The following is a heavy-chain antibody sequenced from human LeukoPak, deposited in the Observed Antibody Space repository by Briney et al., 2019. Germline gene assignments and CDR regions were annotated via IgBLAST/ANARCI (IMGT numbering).Heavy chain of an antibody. Sequence: PGGSLRLSCAASGFTFSSYFMDWVRQVPGKGLLWVSRITSDGSSTGYADSVKGRFTISRDNAKNTLYLQMNSLGAEDTAVYYCARHADSGSSHGGQGTLVTVSS. CDR1: GFTFSSYF. CDR3: ARHADSGSSH. CDR2: ITSDGSST. V-gene: IGHV3-74*01. D-gene: IGHD6-6*01. J-gene: IGHJ4*02.